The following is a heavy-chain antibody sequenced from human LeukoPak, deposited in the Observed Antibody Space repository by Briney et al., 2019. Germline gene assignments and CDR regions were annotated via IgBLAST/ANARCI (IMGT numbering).Heavy chain of an antibody. CDR1: GGSISSYY. Sequence: PSETLSLTCTVSGGSISSYYWSWIRQPVGKGLEWIGRVYTSGSTNYNPSLKSRVTMSVDTSKNQFSLKLNSVTAADTAVYYCARGSQNYYDTSGSYFDYWGQGTTVTVSS. V-gene: IGHV4-4*07. CDR3: ARGSQNYYDTSGSYFDY. D-gene: IGHD3-22*01. CDR2: VYTSGST. J-gene: IGHJ4*03.